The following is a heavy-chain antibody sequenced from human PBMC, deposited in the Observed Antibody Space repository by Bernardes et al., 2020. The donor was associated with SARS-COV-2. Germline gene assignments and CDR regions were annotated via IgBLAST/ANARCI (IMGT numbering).Heavy chain of an antibody. CDR1: GFSFGSSW. J-gene: IGHJ4*02. Sequence: GGSLRLSCAASGFSFGSSWFHWVRQAPGKGLEWVSYISSRASTIHYADSVKGRFTISRDNAKNSLYLQMNSLRADDTAVYYCARGGLTFGGVTVRWGQGTLVTVSS. V-gene: IGHV3-48*01. CDR2: ISSRASTI. D-gene: IGHD3-16*02. CDR3: ARGGLTFGGVTVR.